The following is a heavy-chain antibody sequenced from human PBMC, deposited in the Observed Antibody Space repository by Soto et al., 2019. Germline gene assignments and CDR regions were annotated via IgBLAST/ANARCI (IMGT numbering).Heavy chain of an antibody. CDR2: MYYSGNT. V-gene: IGHV4-39*01. J-gene: IGHJ6*02. Sequence: SEPLSLPCTVSGGSIITSSYYWGWIRQPPGKGLEWIGSMYYSGNTHYNPSLKSRVTISVDTSNNQFSLRLSSVTAADTAVYYCARLLYGMDVWGQGTTVTVS. CDR1: GGSIITSSYY. CDR3: ARLLYGMDV.